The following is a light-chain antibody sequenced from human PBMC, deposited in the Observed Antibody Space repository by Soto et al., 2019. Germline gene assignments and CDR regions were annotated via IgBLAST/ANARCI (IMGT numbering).Light chain of an antibody. CDR2: DVS. V-gene: IGLV2-14*01. Sequence: QSALTQPASVSGSPGQSITISCTGTSSDVGGYNYVSWYQQHPGKAPKLIIYDVSNRPSGVSNRFFGSKSGNTASLTISGLQAEDEADYYCSSYTSSSTYVFGTGTKLTVL. J-gene: IGLJ1*01. CDR3: SSYTSSSTYV. CDR1: SSDVGGYNY.